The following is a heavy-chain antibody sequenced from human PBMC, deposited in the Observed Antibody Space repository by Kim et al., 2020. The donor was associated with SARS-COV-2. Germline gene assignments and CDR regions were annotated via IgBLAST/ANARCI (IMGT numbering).Heavy chain of an antibody. CDR3: ASSQLAY. Sequence: DGSEKYYGDSVKGRFTISRDNAKSSLYLQMNSLRAEDTAVYHCASSQLAYWGQGTLVTVSS. CDR2: DGSEK. D-gene: IGHD6-6*01. J-gene: IGHJ4*02. V-gene: IGHV3-7*01.